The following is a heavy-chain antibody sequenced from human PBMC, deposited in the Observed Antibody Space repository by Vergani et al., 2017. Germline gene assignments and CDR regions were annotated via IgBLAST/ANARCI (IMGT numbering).Heavy chain of an antibody. J-gene: IGHJ4*02. D-gene: IGHD2-15*01. Sequence: EVQLVESGGGLVKPGGSLRLCCAASGFTFSNDWMSWVRQAPGKGLEWVGRIKSKTDGGTTDYAAPVKGRFTISRDDSKNTLYLQMNSLKTEDTAVYYCTTDRDVVVVAATRIGRDYWGQGTLVTVSS. CDR3: TTDRDVVVVAATRIGRDY. CDR2: IKSKTDGGTT. CDR1: GFTFSNDW. V-gene: IGHV3-15*01.